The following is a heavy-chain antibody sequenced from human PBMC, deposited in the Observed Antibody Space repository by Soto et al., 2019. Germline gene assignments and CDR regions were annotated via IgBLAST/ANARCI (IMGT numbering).Heavy chain of an antibody. V-gene: IGHV3-48*02. J-gene: IGHJ4*02. CDR2: ISSSSSTI. CDR3: ARDLDRVMIFGVPLDRFDY. CDR1: GFTFSSYS. Sequence: EVQLVESGGGLVQPGGSLRLSCAASGFTFSSYSMNWVRQAPGKGLEWVSYISSSSSTIYYADSVTGRFTISRDNAKNSLYLQMNSLRDEDTAVYYCARDLDRVMIFGVPLDRFDYWGQGTLVTVSS. D-gene: IGHD3-3*01.